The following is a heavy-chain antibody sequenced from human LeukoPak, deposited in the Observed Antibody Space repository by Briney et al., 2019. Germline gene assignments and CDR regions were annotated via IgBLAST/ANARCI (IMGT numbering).Heavy chain of an antibody. CDR3: ARAQETRFLEWLFDY. CDR2: IYYSGGT. Sequence: SETLSLTCTVSGGSISSYYWSWIRQPPGKGLEWIGYIYYSGGTNYNPSLKSRVTISVDTSKNQFSLKLSSVTAADTAVYYCARAQETRFLEWLFDYWGQGTLVTVSS. V-gene: IGHV4-59*01. J-gene: IGHJ4*02. D-gene: IGHD3-3*01. CDR1: GGSISSYY.